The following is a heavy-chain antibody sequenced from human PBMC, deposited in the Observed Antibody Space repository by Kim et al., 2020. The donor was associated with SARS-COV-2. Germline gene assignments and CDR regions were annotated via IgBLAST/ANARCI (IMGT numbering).Heavy chain of an antibody. J-gene: IGHJ4*02. D-gene: IGHD6-13*01. CDR3: ARDLRRYSSSWYYFDY. Sequence: ASVKVSCKASGYTFTSYGISWVRQAPGQGLEWMGWISAYNGNTNYAQKLQGRVTMTTDTSTSTAYMELRSLRSDDTAVYYCARDLRRYSSSWYYFDYWGQGTLVTVSS. V-gene: IGHV1-18*01. CDR1: GYTFTSYG. CDR2: ISAYNGNT.